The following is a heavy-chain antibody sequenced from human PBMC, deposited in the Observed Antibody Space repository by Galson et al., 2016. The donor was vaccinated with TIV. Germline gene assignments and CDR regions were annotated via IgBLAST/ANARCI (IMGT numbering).Heavy chain of an antibody. D-gene: IGHD3-10*01. J-gene: IGHJ5*02. CDR1: GVTFSSYA. Sequence: SVKVSCKASGVTFSSYAINWVRQAPGQGLEWMGGIIPMFGTTNYAQKFQGRVTITTVAATSTAYMQLSSLRSEDTAVYYCARGSTGLNYRGSGWFAPWGQGTLVTVSS. CDR3: ARGSTGLNYRGSGWFAP. CDR2: IIPMFGTT. V-gene: IGHV1-69*05.